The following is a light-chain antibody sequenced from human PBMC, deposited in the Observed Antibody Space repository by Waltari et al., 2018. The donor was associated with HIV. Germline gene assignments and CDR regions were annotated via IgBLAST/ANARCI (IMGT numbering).Light chain of an antibody. Sequence: DIQMTQSPSSLSASVGDRVTITCQASQDISNYLNWYQQKPGKAPKLRIYDASNLETGVPSRFSGSGSGTDFTFTIRSLQPEDIATYFCHQFENFPLTFGGGTKVEIK. V-gene: IGKV1-33*01. CDR2: DAS. J-gene: IGKJ4*01. CDR1: QDISNY. CDR3: HQFENFPLT.